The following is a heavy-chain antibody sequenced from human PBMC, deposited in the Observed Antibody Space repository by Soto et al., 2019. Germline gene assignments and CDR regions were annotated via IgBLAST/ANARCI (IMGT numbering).Heavy chain of an antibody. D-gene: IGHD3-10*01. CDR1: GGSFSGYY. CDR2: INHSGGT. V-gene: IGHV4-34*01. J-gene: IGHJ4*02. Sequence: SETLSLTCAVYGGSFSGYYWSWIRQPPGKGLEWIGEINHSGGTNYNPSLKSRVTISVDTSKNQFSLKLSSVAAADTAVYYCAGEPNLDYWGQGTLVTVSS. CDR3: AGEPNLDY.